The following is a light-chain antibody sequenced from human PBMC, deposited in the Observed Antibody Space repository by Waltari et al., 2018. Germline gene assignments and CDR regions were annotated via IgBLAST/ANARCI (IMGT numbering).Light chain of an antibody. Sequence: QSVLTQPPSASGTPGQRVTISCSGSSSNIGSNYVYWYQQLPGTAPKLLIYRNNQRPSGVPDRCAGSKSGTSASLAISGLRSGEEADYYCAAWDDSLSGVVFGGGTKLTVL. V-gene: IGLV1-47*01. CDR2: RNN. CDR1: SSNIGSNY. CDR3: AAWDDSLSGVV. J-gene: IGLJ2*01.